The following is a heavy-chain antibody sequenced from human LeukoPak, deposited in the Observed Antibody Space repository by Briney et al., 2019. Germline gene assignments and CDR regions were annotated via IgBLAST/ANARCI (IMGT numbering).Heavy chain of an antibody. CDR3: AKAAQYSSSWIDC. Sequence: GGSLRLSCAASGFTFSSYAMSWVRQAPGKGLEWVSGISGSGRDSYYADSVKGRFTISRDNSENTLYLQMNSLRAEDTAVYYCAKAAQYSSSWIDCWGQGTLVTVSS. V-gene: IGHV3-23*01. J-gene: IGHJ4*02. CDR2: ISGSGRDS. CDR1: GFTFSSYA. D-gene: IGHD6-13*01.